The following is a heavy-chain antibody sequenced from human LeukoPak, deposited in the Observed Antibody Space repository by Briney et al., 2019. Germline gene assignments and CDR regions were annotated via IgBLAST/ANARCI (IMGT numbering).Heavy chain of an antibody. V-gene: IGHV1-69*05. CDR1: GGTFSSYA. Sequence: SVKVSCKASGGTFSSYAISWVRQAPGQGLEWMGGIIPIFGTANYAQKFQGRVTMTRDTSTSTVYMELSSLRSEDTAVYYCARGYYYDSSGPLAFYFDYWGQGTLVTVSS. CDR3: ARGYYYDSSGPLAFYFDY. CDR2: IIPIFGTA. J-gene: IGHJ4*02. D-gene: IGHD3-22*01.